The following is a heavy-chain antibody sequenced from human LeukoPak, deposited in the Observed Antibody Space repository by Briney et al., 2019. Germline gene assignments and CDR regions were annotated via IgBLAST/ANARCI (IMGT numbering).Heavy chain of an antibody. CDR2: IIPIFGTA. CDR3: ARVKSPVAYCGGDCLDYTTDY. V-gene: IGHV1-69*01. J-gene: IGHJ4*02. D-gene: IGHD2-21*02. CDR1: GGTFSSYA. Sequence: SVKVSCKAPGGTFSSYAISWVRQAPGQGLEWMGGIIPIFGTANYAQKFQGRVTITADESTSTAYMELSSLRSEDTAVHYCARVKSPVAYCGGDCLDYTTDYWGQGTLVTVSS.